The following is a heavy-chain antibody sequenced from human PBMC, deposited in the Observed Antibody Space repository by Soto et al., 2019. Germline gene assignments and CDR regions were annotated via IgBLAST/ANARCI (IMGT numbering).Heavy chain of an antibody. CDR2: IRSKAYGGTT. V-gene: IGHV3-49*03. Sequence: GGSLRLSCTASGFTFGDYAMSWFRQAPGKGLEWVGFIRSKAYGGTTEYAASVKGRFTISRDDSKSIAYLQMNSLKTEDTAVYYCTRDCDSSSWGGGSGPGGPAFFDYWGQGTLVTVSS. J-gene: IGHJ4*02. CDR3: TRDCDSSSWGGGSGPGGPAFFDY. CDR1: GFTFGDYA. D-gene: IGHD6-13*01.